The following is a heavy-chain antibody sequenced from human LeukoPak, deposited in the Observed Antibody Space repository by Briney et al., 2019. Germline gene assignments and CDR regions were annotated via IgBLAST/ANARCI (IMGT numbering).Heavy chain of an antibody. CDR1: GYYFPTFW. Sequence: GESLKISCKASGYYFPTFWIGWVRQMPGKGLEWMGIICPGDSDTRYSPSFQGQVTISADKSISTAYLQWSSLKASDTAMYYCARQAVGSGRTFDPWGQGTLVTVST. CDR3: ARQAVGSGRTFDP. CDR2: ICPGDSDT. J-gene: IGHJ5*02. V-gene: IGHV5-51*01. D-gene: IGHD3-10*01.